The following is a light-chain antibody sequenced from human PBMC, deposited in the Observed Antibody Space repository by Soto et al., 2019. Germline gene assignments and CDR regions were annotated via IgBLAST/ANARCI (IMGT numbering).Light chain of an antibody. CDR1: QSLLNSNGYNY. Sequence: DIVMTQSPLSLPVTPGEPATISCRSSQSLLNSNGYNYLAWYQQRPGQPPNLLIFGASHRAPDIPDRFSGSGSGTDFTLTISRLEPEDFAVYYCQQYGSSIQTFGQGTKVDIK. CDR3: QQYGSSIQT. V-gene: IGKV3-20*01. J-gene: IGKJ1*01. CDR2: GAS.